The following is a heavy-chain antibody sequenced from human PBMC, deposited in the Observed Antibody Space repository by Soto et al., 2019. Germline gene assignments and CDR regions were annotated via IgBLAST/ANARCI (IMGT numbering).Heavy chain of an antibody. J-gene: IGHJ4*02. CDR3: AHRLRRGTALDFDY. V-gene: IGHV2-5*02. CDR2: IYWDDDK. D-gene: IGHD1-26*01. Sequence: QITLKESGPTLVKPTQTLTLTCTFSGFSLSTSGVGVGWIRQPPGKALEWLALIYWDDDKRYSPSLKSRLTITKDTSKSQVVLTMTTMAPVDTATYYSAHRLRRGTALDFDYWGQGTLVTVSS. CDR1: GFSLSTSGVG.